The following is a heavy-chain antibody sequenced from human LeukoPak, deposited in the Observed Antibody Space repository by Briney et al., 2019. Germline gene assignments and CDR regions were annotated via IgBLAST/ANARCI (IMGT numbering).Heavy chain of an antibody. Sequence: PGGSLRLSCAASGFTFSSYAMSWVRQAPGKGLEWVSAISGSGGSTYYADSVKGRFTISRDNSKNTLYLQMNSLRAEGTAVYYCAKGADYYGSGKVDYWGQGTLVTVSS. D-gene: IGHD3-10*01. V-gene: IGHV3-23*01. CDR3: AKGADYYGSGKVDY. J-gene: IGHJ4*02. CDR1: GFTFSSYA. CDR2: ISGSGGST.